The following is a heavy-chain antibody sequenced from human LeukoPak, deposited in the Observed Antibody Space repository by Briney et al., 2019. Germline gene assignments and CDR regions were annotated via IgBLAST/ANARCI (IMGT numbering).Heavy chain of an antibody. D-gene: IGHD6-6*01. CDR3: ARGFGGEQLVLDHGGFDY. J-gene: IGHJ4*02. CDR2: INHSGST. CDR1: GGSFSGYY. V-gene: IGHV4-34*01. Sequence: SETLSLTCAVYGGSFSGYYWSWIRQPPGKGLEWIGEINHSGSTNYNPSLRSRVTISVDTSKNQFSLKLSSVTAADTAVYYCARGFGGEQLVLDHGGFDYWGQGTLVIASS.